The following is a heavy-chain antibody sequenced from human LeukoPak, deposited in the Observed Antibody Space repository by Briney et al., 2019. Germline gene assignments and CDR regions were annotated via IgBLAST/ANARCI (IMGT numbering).Heavy chain of an antibody. V-gene: IGHV1-69*01. Sequence: SVKVSCKASGGTFSSYANSWVRQAPGQGLEWMGGIIPIFGTANYAQKFQGRVTITADESTSTAYMELSSLRSEDTAVYYCAKGHSSTWYGTDVWGKGTTVTVSS. J-gene: IGHJ6*04. CDR3: AKGHSSTWYGTDV. CDR1: GGTFSSYA. D-gene: IGHD6-13*01. CDR2: IIPIFGTA.